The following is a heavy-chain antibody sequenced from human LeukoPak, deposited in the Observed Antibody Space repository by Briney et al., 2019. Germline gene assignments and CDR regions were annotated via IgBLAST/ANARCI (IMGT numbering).Heavy chain of an antibody. V-gene: IGHV1-69*05. Sequence: SVKVSCKASGGTFSSDVISWVRQARGQGLEWLGGIIPIYPTAYYAQKFQGRATITTDRSTSTAYMELNSLTSEDTGVYYCAGGPSRHNNGAYYYDYWGPGILVTVSS. CDR2: IIPIYPTA. CDR3: AGGPSRHNNGAYYYDY. D-gene: IGHD3-22*01. CDR1: GGTFSSDV. J-gene: IGHJ4*02.